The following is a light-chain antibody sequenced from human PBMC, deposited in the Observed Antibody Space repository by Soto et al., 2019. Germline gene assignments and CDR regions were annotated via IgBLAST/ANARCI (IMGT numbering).Light chain of an antibody. J-gene: IGLJ2*01. CDR3: TSYRSTSLLDVV. CDR2: DVD. Sequence: QSALTQPASVSGSPGQSITISCAVSSREVGGYKYVSWYQHHPGKAPKLIIYDVDSRPSGVSNRFSGSKSGNTASLTISGLQAEDEADYYCTSYRSTSLLDVVFGGGTKLTVL. CDR1: SREVGGYKY. V-gene: IGLV2-14*03.